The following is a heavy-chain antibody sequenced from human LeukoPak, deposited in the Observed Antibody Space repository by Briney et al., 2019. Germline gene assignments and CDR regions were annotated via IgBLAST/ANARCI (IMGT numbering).Heavy chain of an antibody. CDR1: GGSFSGYY. J-gene: IGHJ4*02. Sequence: SETLSRTCAVYGGSFSGYYWSWIRQPPGKGLEWIGEINHSGSTNYNPSLKSRVTISVDTSKNQFSLKLSSVTAADTAVYYCARWGKYCSGGSCYLGSYFDYWGQGTLVTVSS. CDR3: ARWGKYCSGGSCYLGSYFDY. V-gene: IGHV4-34*01. D-gene: IGHD2-15*01. CDR2: INHSGST.